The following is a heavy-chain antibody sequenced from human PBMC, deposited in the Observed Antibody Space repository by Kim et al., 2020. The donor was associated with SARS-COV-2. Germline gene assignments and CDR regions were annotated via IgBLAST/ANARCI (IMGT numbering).Heavy chain of an antibody. D-gene: IGHD3-16*01. V-gene: IGHV3-9*01. J-gene: IGHJ6*02. CDR1: GFPFSVYA. Sequence: GGSLRLSCAASGFPFSVYAMHWVRQAPGKGLVWVADIIWDGGSTGYADSVKGRFTISRDNAKNSLYLQMNSLRAEDTAVYYCAKKMTASWTAYIPPYYYYGMDVWGQGTTVIVSS. CDR3: AKKMTASWTAYIPPYYYYGMDV. CDR2: IIWDGGST.